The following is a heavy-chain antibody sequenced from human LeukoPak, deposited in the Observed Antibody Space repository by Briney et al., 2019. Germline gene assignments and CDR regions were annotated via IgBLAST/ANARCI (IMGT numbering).Heavy chain of an antibody. CDR1: GFTFDDYA. V-gene: IGHV3-9*01. J-gene: IGHJ3*02. D-gene: IGHD3-10*01. Sequence: QSGGSLRLSCAAPGFTFDDYAMHWVRQAPGKGLEWVSGISWNSGSIGYADSVKGRFTIFRDNAKNSLYLQMNSLRAEDTAVYYCARESTMVRGAMEAFDIWGQGTMVTVSS. CDR2: ISWNSGSI. CDR3: ARESTMVRGAMEAFDI.